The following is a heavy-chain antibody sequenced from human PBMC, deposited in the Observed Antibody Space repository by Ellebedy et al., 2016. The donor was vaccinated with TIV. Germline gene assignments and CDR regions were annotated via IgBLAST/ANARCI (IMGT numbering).Heavy chain of an antibody. D-gene: IGHD6-6*01. J-gene: IGHJ4*02. CDR3: ASSYSSSSLAFDY. V-gene: IGHV1-2*04. CDR2: MNPNSGGT. Sequence: ASVKVSCKASGYTFTSYDINWVRQATGQGLEWMGWMNPNSGGTNYAQKFQGWVTMTRDTSISTAYMELSRLRSDDTAVYYCASSYSSSSLAFDYWGQGTLVTVSS. CDR1: GYTFTSYD.